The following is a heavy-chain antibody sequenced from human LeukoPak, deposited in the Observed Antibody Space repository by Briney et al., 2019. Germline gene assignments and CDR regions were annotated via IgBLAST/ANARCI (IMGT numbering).Heavy chain of an antibody. J-gene: IGHJ4*02. D-gene: IGHD3-10*01. CDR1: GYSISSGYY. CDR2: IYYSGST. Sequence: PSETLSLTCTVSGYSISSGYYWGWIRQPPGKGLEWIGYIYYSGSTYYNPSLKSRVTISVDTSKNQFSLKLSSVTAADTAVYYCARVVGGEYGSGSYYNEWGQGTLVTVSS. V-gene: IGHV4-38-2*02. CDR3: ARVVGGEYGSGSYYNE.